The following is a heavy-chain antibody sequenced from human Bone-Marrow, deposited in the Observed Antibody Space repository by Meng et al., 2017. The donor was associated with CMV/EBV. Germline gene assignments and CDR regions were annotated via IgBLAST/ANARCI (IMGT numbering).Heavy chain of an antibody. J-gene: IGHJ6*02. CDR2: IYYSGST. CDR1: GGSISSYY. D-gene: IGHD4/OR15-4a*01. CDR3: ARGGAPPSYYYYYYGMDV. V-gene: IGHV4-59*01. Sequence: SETLSLTCTVSGGSISSYYWSWIRQPPGKGLEWIGYIYYSGSTNYNPSLKSRVTISVDTSKNQFSLKLSSVTAADTAVYYCARGGAPPSYYYYYYGMDVWGQGTTVTVSS.